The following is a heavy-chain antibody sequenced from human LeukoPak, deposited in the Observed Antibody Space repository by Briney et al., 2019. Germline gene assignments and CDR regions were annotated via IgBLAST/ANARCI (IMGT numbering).Heavy chain of an antibody. J-gene: IGHJ5*02. CDR2: ISYDGSNQ. Sequence: GGSLRLPCAASGFTFSSYGMHWVRQASGKGLEWVAVISYDGSNQYYADSVKGRFTISRDNSKNTLYLQMNSLRGADTAVYYCAKAHTVTTLYWFDPWGQGTLVTVSS. D-gene: IGHD4-17*01. V-gene: IGHV3-30*18. CDR1: GFTFSSYG. CDR3: AKAHTVTTLYWFDP.